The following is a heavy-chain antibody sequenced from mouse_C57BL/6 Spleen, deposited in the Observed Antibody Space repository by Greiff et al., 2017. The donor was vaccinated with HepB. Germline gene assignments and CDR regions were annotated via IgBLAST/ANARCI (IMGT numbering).Heavy chain of an antibody. CDR1: GYTFTDYN. CDR3: AIHYYSNFGGFAY. V-gene: IGHV1-18*01. J-gene: IGHJ3*01. CDR2: INPNNGGT. Sequence: VQLQQSGPELVKPGASVKIPCKASGYTFTDYNMDWVKQSHGKSLEWIGDINPNNGGTIYNQKFKGKATLTVDKSSSTAYMELRSLTSEDTAVYYCAIHYYSNFGGFAYWGQGTLVTVSA. D-gene: IGHD2-5*01.